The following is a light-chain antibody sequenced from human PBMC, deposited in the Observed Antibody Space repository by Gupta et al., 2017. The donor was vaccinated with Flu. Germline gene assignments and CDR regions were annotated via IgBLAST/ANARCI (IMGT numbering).Light chain of an antibody. V-gene: IGKV1-39*01. J-gene: IGKJ3*01. Sequence: DIQMTQSPYSLSASVGDTVTITCRESENINIYLNWYQQKPGKSPKLLIYQSSTSQSGVPFRFSGSGFGTDFTLTISSLQPEDFATYYCQQSSVAPFSFGPGTRVELK. CDR2: QSS. CDR1: ENINIY. CDR3: QQSSVAPFS.